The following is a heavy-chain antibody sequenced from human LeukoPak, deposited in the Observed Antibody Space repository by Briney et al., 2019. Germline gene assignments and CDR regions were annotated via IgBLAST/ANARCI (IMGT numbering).Heavy chain of an antibody. CDR2: ISYDGSNK. Sequence: PGGSLRLSCAASGFTFSSYAMHWVRQAPGKGLEWVAVISYDGSNKYYADSVKGRFTISRDNSKNTLYLQMNGLRAEDTAVYYCATLGVLLWFGGPSGDAFDIWGQGTMVTVSS. J-gene: IGHJ3*02. CDR3: ATLGVLLWFGGPSGDAFDI. CDR1: GFTFSSYA. D-gene: IGHD3-10*01. V-gene: IGHV3-30-3*01.